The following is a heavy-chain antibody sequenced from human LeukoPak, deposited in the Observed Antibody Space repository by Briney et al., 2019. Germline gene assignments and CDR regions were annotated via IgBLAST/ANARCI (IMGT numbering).Heavy chain of an antibody. Sequence: GGSLRLSCAASSTFTFSSDSMNWVRQAPGKGLEWVSSITSGSTYIYYLDSVKGRFTISRDNAKNSLYLQMNSLRAEDTAIYYCARDLRGYDSSWFDPWGQGTLVTVSS. CDR1: TFTFSSDS. J-gene: IGHJ5*02. D-gene: IGHD5-12*01. CDR2: ITSGSTYI. V-gene: IGHV3-21*01. CDR3: ARDLRGYDSSWFDP.